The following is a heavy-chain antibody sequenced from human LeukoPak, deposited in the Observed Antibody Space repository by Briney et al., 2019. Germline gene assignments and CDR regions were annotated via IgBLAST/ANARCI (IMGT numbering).Heavy chain of an antibody. CDR2: ISSSSSYI. CDR1: GFTFSSYS. V-gene: IGHV3-21*01. Sequence: GGSLRLSCAASGFTFSSYSMNWVRQAPGKGLEWVSSISSSSSYIYYADSVKGRFTISRDNAKNSLYLQMNSLRAEDTAVYYCERASYGVTRSYFDYWGQGTLVTVSS. J-gene: IGHJ4*02. CDR3: ERASYGVTRSYFDY. D-gene: IGHD1-26*01.